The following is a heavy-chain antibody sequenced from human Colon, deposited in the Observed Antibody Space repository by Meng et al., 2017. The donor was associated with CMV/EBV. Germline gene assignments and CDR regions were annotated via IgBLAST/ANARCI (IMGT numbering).Heavy chain of an antibody. CDR1: GFIFNNYA. Sequence: FGSGGGWLRGGGSLRLSCAASGFIFNNYALAWVRQAPGKGLEWVSSISASGATTYYADSVRGRFTISRDNSRDTVYLQMTSLRAEDTAVYYCATVTGTLDPFHYWGQGTLVTVPS. D-gene: IGHD1-1*01. J-gene: IGHJ4*02. V-gene: IGHV3-23*01. CDR2: ISASGATT. CDR3: ATVTGTLDPFHY.